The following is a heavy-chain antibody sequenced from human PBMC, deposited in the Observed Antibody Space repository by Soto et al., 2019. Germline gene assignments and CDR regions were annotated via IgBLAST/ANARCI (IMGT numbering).Heavy chain of an antibody. D-gene: IGHD6-19*01. CDR3: ARDGAVAGTYYYYGMDV. Sequence: GGSLRLSCAASGFTFSRYWMSWVRQAPGKGLEWVVNIKQDGSEKYYVDSVKGRFTISRDNAKNSLYLQMNSLRAEDTAVYYCARDGAVAGTYYYYGMDVWGQGTTVTVSS. J-gene: IGHJ6*02. CDR2: IKQDGSEK. V-gene: IGHV3-7*01. CDR1: GFTFSRYW.